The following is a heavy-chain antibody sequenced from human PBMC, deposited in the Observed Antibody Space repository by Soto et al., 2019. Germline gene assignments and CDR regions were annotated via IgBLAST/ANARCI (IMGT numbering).Heavy chain of an antibody. CDR1: GDTFNFNT. V-gene: IGHV1-69*02. Sequence: QVQLVQSGAEVRKPGSAVRVSCKASGDTFNFNTINWVRQAPGLGLEWMGRVNPILTMSNYARKFEGRVTITADKSTTTAYMELRSLRSDDTAIYYCATSYGSGYRAFDYWGQGALVTVSS. CDR2: VNPILTMS. D-gene: IGHD3-10*01. J-gene: IGHJ4*02. CDR3: ATSYGSGYRAFDY.